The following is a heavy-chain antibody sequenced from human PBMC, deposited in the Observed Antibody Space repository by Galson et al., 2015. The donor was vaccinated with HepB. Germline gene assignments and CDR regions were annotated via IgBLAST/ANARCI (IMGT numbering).Heavy chain of an antibody. CDR2: IWFDGGNK. D-gene: IGHD3-10*01. Sequence: SLRLSCAASGFTFSNYGMHWVRQAPGKGLEWVALIWFDGGNKYHTDSVKGRFTISRDNSKNTLYLHINSLRAEDTAVYYCARDGSGSYHDFDYWGQGTLVTVSS. CDR1: GFTFSNYG. CDR3: ARDGSGSYHDFDY. V-gene: IGHV3-33*01. J-gene: IGHJ4*02.